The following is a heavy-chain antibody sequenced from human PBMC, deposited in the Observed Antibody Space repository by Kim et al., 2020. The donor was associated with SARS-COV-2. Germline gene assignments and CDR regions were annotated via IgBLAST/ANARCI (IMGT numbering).Heavy chain of an antibody. V-gene: IGHV3-13*01. CDR3: ARRDSRYYYGMDV. CDR2: IGTAGDT. D-gene: IGHD2-15*01. J-gene: IGHJ6*02. CDR1: GFTFSSYD. Sequence: GGSLRLSCAASGFTFSSYDMHWVRQATGKGLEWVSAIGTAGDTYYPGSVKGRFTISRENAKNSLYLQMNSLRAGDTAVYYCARRDSRYYYGMDVWGQGTTVTVSS.